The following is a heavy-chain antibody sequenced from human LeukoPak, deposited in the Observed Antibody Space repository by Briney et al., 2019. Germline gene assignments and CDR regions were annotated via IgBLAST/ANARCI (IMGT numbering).Heavy chain of an antibody. CDR1: GYTFTSYG. Sequence: ASVKVSCKASGYTFTSYGISWVRQAPGQGLEWMGWISACNGNTNYAQKLQGRVTMTTDTSTSTAYMELRSLRYDGTALYYCARGGRWELPRPYAFDIWGQGTMVTVSS. V-gene: IGHV1-18*01. CDR2: ISACNGNT. CDR3: ARGGRWELPRPYAFDI. J-gene: IGHJ3*02. D-gene: IGHD1-26*01.